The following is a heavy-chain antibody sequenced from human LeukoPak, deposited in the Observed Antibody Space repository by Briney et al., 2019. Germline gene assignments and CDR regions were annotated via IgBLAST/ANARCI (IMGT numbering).Heavy chain of an antibody. D-gene: IGHD6-13*01. V-gene: IGHV4-38-2*02. CDR1: GYSISSGYY. CDR2: IYNRGST. Sequence: PSETLSLTCTVSGYSISSGYYWGWIRQPPGKGLEWIGNIYNRGSTYSNVPLHSRVTISLDTSNNQFSLKLTSVTAADTAVYYCARDERTFSSSWSPFDYWGQGTLVTVSS. CDR3: ARDERTFSSSWSPFDY. J-gene: IGHJ4*02.